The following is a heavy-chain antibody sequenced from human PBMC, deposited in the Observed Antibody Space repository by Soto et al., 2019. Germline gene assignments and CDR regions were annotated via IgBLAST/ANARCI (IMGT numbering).Heavy chain of an antibody. V-gene: IGHV4-38-2*01. CDR2: IYHSGST. CDR3: AGAKGTYYYYGMDV. CDR1: GYSISSGYY. J-gene: IGHJ6*02. Sequence: NPSETLSLTCAVSGYSISSGYYWGWIRQPPGKGLEWIGSIYHSGSTYYNPSLKSRVTISVDTSKNQFSLKLSSVTAADTAVYYCAGAKGTYYYYGMDVWGQGTTVTVSS. D-gene: IGHD3-10*01.